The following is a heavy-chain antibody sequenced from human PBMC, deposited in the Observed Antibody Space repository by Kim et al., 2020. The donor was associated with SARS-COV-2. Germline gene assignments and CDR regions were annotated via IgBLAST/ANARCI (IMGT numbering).Heavy chain of an antibody. CDR3: AKRTYFDSSGYLGSADY. Sequence: VKGRFTISRDNFKNTLYRQMSSLRAEDTAVYYCAKRTYFDSSGYLGSADYWGQGTLVTVSS. J-gene: IGHJ4*02. V-gene: IGHV3-23*01. D-gene: IGHD3-22*01.